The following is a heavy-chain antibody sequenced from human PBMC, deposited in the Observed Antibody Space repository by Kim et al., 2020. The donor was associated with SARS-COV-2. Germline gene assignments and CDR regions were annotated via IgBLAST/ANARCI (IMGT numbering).Heavy chain of an antibody. D-gene: IGHD6-19*01. CDR3: AKDLSAVAGPIDY. J-gene: IGHJ4*02. CDR2: ISYDGSNK. Sequence: GGSLRLSCAASGFTFSSYGMHWVRQAPGKGLEWVAVISYDGSNKYYADSVKGRFTISRDNSKNTLYLQMNSLRAEDTAVYYCAKDLSAVAGPIDYWGQGT. CDR1: GFTFSSYG. V-gene: IGHV3-30*18.